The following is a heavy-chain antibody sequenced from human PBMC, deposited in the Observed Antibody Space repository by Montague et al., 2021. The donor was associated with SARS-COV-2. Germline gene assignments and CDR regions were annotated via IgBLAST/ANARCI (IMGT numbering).Heavy chain of an antibody. CDR2: INHSGST. J-gene: IGHJ4*02. CDR3: ARGARQGYGFRLGSFDY. V-gene: IGHV4-34*01. D-gene: IGHD3-10*01. CDR1: GGSFSGYY. Sequence: SETLSLTCAVCGGSFSGYYWNWIRQPPGKGLEWIGEINHSGSTNYNPSLKSRVTMSVDTSKNQFSLKLSSVTAADTAVYYCARGARQGYGFRLGSFDYWGQGTLVTVSS.